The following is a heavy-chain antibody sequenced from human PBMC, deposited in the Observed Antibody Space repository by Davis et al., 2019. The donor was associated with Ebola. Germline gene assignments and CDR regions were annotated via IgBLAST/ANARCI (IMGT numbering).Heavy chain of an antibody. D-gene: IGHD3-22*01. CDR1: GGSFSDYY. CDR2: INHSGST. Sequence: SETLSLTCAVYGGSFSDYYWSWIRQPPGKGLEWIGEINHSGSTNYNPSLKSRVTISVDTSKNQFSLKLSSVTAADTAVYYCARTPSGYYSSDAFDIWGQGTMVTVSS. J-gene: IGHJ3*02. CDR3: ARTPSGYYSSDAFDI. V-gene: IGHV4-34*01.